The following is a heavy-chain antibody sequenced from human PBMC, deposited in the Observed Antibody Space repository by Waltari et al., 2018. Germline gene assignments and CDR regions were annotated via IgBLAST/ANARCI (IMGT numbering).Heavy chain of an antibody. J-gene: IGHJ4*02. Sequence: EAQLVESGGTLVRPGESLRLSCVVLGFSLRYLCMGWVLQAPGKGLEWVASINQDGETDYVDSVKGRFTISRDNAKNSLYLVLNTLGADDSGVYFCASDPTLFGIRQNYFDSWGQGTQVTVSS. CDR1: GFSLRYLC. D-gene: IGHD3-3*01. V-gene: IGHV3-7*04. CDR2: INQDGET. CDR3: ASDPTLFGIRQNYFDS.